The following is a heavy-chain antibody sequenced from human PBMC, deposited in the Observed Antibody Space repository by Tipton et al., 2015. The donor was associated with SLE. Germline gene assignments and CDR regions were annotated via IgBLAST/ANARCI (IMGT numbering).Heavy chain of an antibody. CDR2: ISYSGST. CDR3: AREWANDAFDI. V-gene: IGHV4-59*01. J-gene: IGHJ3*02. Sequence: TLSLTCTVSGGSISSYYWSWIPQPPGKGLEWIGDISYSGSTNYSPSLKSRVTISVDTSKNQFSLKLTSVTAADTAVYFCAREWANDAFDIWGRVTRVTFSS. CDR1: GGSISSYY.